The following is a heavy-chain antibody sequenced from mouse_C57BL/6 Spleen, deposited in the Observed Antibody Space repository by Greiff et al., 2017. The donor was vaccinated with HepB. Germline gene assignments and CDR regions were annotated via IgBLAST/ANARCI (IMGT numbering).Heavy chain of an antibody. CDR2: IYPRSGNT. V-gene: IGHV1-81*01. D-gene: IGHD1-1*01. CDR3: ADYYGSSPPGFAY. Sequence: VQLQQSGAELARPGASVKLSCKASGYTFTSYGISWVKQITGQGLEWIGEIYPRSGNTYSNEKFKGKATLTADKSSSTAYMELRRLTSEDSAVYFCADYYGSSPPGFAYWGQGTLVTVSA. J-gene: IGHJ3*01. CDR1: GYTFTSYG.